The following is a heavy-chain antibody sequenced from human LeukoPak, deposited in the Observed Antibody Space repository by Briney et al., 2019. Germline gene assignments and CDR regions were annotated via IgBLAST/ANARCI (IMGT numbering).Heavy chain of an antibody. CDR1: GFTFSSFW. Sequence: PGGSLRLSCAASGFTFSSFWMHWVRQAPGKGLVWVSRINSDGRSTNYADSVKGRFTISRDNAKNTLYLQMNSLRAEDTSVYYCVRARGSCSSTSCYNWFDPWGQGTLVTVSS. J-gene: IGHJ5*02. V-gene: IGHV3-74*01. D-gene: IGHD2-2*01. CDR3: VRARGSCSSTSCYNWFDP. CDR2: INSDGRST.